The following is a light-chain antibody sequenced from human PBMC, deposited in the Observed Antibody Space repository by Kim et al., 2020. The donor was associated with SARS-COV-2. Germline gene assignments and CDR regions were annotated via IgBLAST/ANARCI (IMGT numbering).Light chain of an antibody. CDR3: QSYDSSLSVV. V-gene: IGLV1-40*01. CDR2: ANN. Sequence: QPVLTQPPSVSGAPGQRVTISCTGSSSNIGADYGVHWYQQFPGTAPKLLIYANNNRPSGVPDRFSGSKSGTSVSLAITGLQADDEADYYCQSYDSSLSVVFGGGTQLTVL. CDR1: SSNIGADYG. J-gene: IGLJ2*01.